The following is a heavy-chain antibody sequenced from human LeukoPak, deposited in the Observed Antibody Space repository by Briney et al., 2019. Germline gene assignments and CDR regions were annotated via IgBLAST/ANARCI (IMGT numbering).Heavy chain of an antibody. CDR1: GFTFSSCA. CDR3: AKGDPIAVAGTGFY. D-gene: IGHD6-19*01. CDR2: ISYDGSNK. Sequence: GRSLRLSCAASGFTFSSCAMHWVRQAPGKGLEWVAVISYDGSNKYYADSVKGRFTISRDNSKNTLYLQMNSLRAEDTAVYYCAKGDPIAVAGTGFYWGQGTLVTVSS. V-gene: IGHV3-30*18. J-gene: IGHJ4*02.